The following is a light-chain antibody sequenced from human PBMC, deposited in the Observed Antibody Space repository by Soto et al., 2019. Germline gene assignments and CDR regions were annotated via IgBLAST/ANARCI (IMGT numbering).Light chain of an antibody. Sequence: DIQMTQSPSTLSASVGDRVTITCRASQSISSWLAWYQQKPGKAPKLLIYKASSLESGVPSRFSGSGSGTEFTITISSLQPDDFATYYCQQSNTDLAFGGGTKVEIK. V-gene: IGKV1-5*03. CDR1: QSISSW. J-gene: IGKJ4*01. CDR3: QQSNTDLA. CDR2: KAS.